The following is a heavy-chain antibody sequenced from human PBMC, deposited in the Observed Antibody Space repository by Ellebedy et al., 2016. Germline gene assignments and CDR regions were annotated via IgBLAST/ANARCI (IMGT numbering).Heavy chain of an antibody. V-gene: IGHV3-74*01. D-gene: IGHD2-15*01. Sequence: GESLKISCAASGFTFNNYWMHWVRQVPGEGPVWVSRIDSDGSITNYAESVRGRFTISRDNAKNTVDLQMNSLRTEDTAIYYCAGGWYPDYWGQGTLITVSS. CDR3: AGGWYPDY. CDR2: IDSDGSIT. CDR1: GFTFNNYW. J-gene: IGHJ4*02.